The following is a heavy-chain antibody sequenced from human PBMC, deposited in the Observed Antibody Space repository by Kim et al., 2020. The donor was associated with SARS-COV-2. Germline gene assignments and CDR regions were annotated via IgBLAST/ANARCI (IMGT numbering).Heavy chain of an antibody. V-gene: IGHV3-30*18. J-gene: IGHJ4*02. CDR2: ISYDGSNK. CDR1: GFTFSSYG. Sequence: GGSLRLSCAASGFTFSSYGMHWVRQAPGKGLEWVAVISYDGSNKYYADSVKGRFTISRDNSKNTLYLQMNSLRAENTAVYYCAKPPHLYSSGWYYFDYWGQGTLVTVSS. CDR3: AKPPHLYSSGWYYFDY. D-gene: IGHD6-19*01.